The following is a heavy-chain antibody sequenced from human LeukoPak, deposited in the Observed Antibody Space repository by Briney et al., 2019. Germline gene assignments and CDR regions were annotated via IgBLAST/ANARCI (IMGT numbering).Heavy chain of an antibody. CDR2: IYYTGST. V-gene: IGHV4-31*03. D-gene: IGHD5-24*01. CDR1: GGSITNGYN. J-gene: IGHJ4*02. CDR3: ARSGQLSRIDY. Sequence: SQTLSLTCTVSGGSITNGYNWSWIRQLPGKGLEWLGYIYYTGSTCYNPSLESRVTISVDTSKTQFSLKLTSVTAADTAVYYCARSGQLSRIDYWGQGTLVTVSS.